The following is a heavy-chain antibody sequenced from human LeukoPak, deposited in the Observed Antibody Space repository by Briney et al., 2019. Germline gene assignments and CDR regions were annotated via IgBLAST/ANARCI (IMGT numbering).Heavy chain of an antibody. CDR2: ISSSGSSI. CDR3: ARVTYGDYSHPFDY. Sequence: PGGSLRLSCAASGFTLNDYYMSWIRQAPGKGLEWVSHISSSGSSIYYADSVKGRFTISRDNAKNSLYLQMNSLRAEDTAVYYCARVTYGDYSHPFDYWGQGTLVTVSS. D-gene: IGHD4-17*01. V-gene: IGHV3-11*01. J-gene: IGHJ4*02. CDR1: GFTLNDYY.